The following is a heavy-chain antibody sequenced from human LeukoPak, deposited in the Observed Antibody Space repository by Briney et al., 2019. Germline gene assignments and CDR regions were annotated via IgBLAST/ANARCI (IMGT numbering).Heavy chain of an antibody. D-gene: IGHD1-26*01. CDR1: GYTFTGYY. CDR3: AREEWELADFDY. J-gene: IGHJ4*02. CDR2: INPNTGGT. V-gene: IGHV1-2*02. Sequence: ASVKVSCKASGYTFTGYYMHWVRQAPGQGLEWMGWINPNTGGTNYAQKFQGRVTMTRDTSTSTVYMELSSLRSEDTAVYYCAREEWELADFDYWGQGTLVTVSS.